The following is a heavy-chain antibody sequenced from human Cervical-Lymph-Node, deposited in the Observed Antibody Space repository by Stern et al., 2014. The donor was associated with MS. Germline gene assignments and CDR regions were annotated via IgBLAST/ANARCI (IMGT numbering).Heavy chain of an antibody. J-gene: IGHJ4*02. D-gene: IGHD2-2*01. V-gene: IGHV1-2*06. CDR1: GYTFTGYY. CDR2: INPNSGGT. Sequence: QVQLVQSGAEVKKPGASVKVSCKASGYTFTGYYMHWVRQAPGQGLEWMGRINPNSGGTNYAQKFQGRVTMTRDTSISTAYMELSRLRSDDTAVYYCARERGACSSTSCYDFDYWGQGTLVTVSS. CDR3: ARERGACSSTSCYDFDY.